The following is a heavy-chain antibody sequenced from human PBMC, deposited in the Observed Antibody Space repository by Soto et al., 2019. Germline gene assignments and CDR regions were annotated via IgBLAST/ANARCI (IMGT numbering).Heavy chain of an antibody. Sequence: QVQLVQSGAEVKKPGASVKVSCKASGYTFTSYGISWVRQAPGQGLEWMGWISAYNGNTNYAQKLQGRVTMTTDTSRSTAYMELRSLSSADTAVYYCARVYSSSLQFSYACYGMDVWGQGTTVTVSS. CDR2: ISAYNGNT. CDR1: GYTFTSYG. D-gene: IGHD6-13*01. CDR3: ARVYSSSLQFSYACYGMDV. J-gene: IGHJ6*02. V-gene: IGHV1-18*01.